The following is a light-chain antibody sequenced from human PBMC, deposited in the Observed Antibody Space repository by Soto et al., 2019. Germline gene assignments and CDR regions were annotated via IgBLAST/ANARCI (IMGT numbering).Light chain of an antibody. V-gene: IGLV4-69*01. CDR1: SGHRSYA. J-gene: IGLJ2*01. Sequence: QSVLTQSPSAPASLGASVKLTCTLSSGHRSYAIAWHQQQPEKGPRYLMKLNSDGSHSKGDGIPDRFSGSSSGAERYLTISSLQSEDEADYYCQTWGTGIRVFGGGTKLTVL. CDR2: LNSDGSH. CDR3: QTWGTGIRV.